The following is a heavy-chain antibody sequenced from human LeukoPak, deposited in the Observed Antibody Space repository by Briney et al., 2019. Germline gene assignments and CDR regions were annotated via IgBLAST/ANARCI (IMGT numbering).Heavy chain of an antibody. CDR1: GGSFSGYY. V-gene: IGHV4-34*01. D-gene: IGHD3-10*01. J-gene: IGHJ4*02. Sequence: SETLSLTCAVYGGSFSGYYWSWIRQPPGKGLEWIGEINHSGSTNYNPSLKSRVTISVDTSKNQFSLKLSSVTAADTAVYYCARKYGSGTSKIDYWGQGTLVTVSS. CDR2: INHSGST. CDR3: ARKYGSGTSKIDY.